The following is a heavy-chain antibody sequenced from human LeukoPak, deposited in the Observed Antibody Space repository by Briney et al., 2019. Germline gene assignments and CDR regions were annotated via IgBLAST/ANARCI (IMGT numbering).Heavy chain of an antibody. CDR3: ARGWGSSGLLDY. CDR1: GFTVSSNY. J-gene: IGHJ4*02. D-gene: IGHD6-19*01. CDR2: IYSGGST. V-gene: IGHV3-53*01. Sequence: RGGSLRLSCAASGFTVSSNYMSWVRKAPGKGLEWVSVIYSGGSTYYADSVKGRFTISRDNSKNTLYLQMNSRRAEDTVVYYCARGWGSSGLLDYWGQGTLVTVSS.